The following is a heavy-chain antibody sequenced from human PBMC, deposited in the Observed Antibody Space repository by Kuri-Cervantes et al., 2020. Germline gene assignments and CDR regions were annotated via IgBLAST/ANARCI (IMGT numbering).Heavy chain of an antibody. CDR2: ITYDGSNK. CDR1: GFTFSSYA. CDR3: AKEMATMYFDY. Sequence: GESLKSSCAASGFTFSSYAMHWVRQAPGKGLEWVAVITYDGSNKYYADSVKGRFTISRDNSKNTLYLQMNSLRAEDTAVYYCAKEMATMYFDYWGQGTLVTVSS. V-gene: IGHV3-30*01. D-gene: IGHD5-24*01. J-gene: IGHJ4*02.